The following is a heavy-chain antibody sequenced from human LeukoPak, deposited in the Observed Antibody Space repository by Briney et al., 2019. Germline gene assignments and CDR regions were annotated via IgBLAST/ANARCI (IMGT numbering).Heavy chain of an antibody. CDR1: GGSFSGYY. CDR2: INHGGST. D-gene: IGHD6-19*01. Sequence: SXXLSLTCAVYGGSFSGYYWSWIRQPPGKGLEWIGEINHGGSTNYNPSLKSRVNISVDKSKNKFSLKLTSVTAADTAVYYCARGMAVAGRGNWFDPWGQGTLVTVSS. J-gene: IGHJ5*02. V-gene: IGHV4-34*01. CDR3: ARGMAVAGRGNWFDP.